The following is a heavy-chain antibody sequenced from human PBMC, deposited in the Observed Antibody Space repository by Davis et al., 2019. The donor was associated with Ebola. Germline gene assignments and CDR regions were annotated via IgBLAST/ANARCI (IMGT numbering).Heavy chain of an antibody. CDR2: INGYNGNT. D-gene: IGHD4-17*01. J-gene: IGHJ2*01. CDR3: ARGTTVTTSPFYCYFDL. Sequence: ASVKVSCKAFGYPFTSYGISWVRQAPGQGPEWMGWINGYNGNTDYAQKFQSRVTMTTDTSTSTAYMELRSLTSDDTAVYYCARGTTVTTSPFYCYFDLWGRGTLITVSS. V-gene: IGHV1-18*01. CDR1: GYPFTSYG.